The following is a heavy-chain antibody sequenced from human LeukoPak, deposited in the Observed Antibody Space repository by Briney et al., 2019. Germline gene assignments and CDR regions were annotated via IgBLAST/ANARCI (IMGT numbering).Heavy chain of an antibody. V-gene: IGHV3-30-3*01. D-gene: IGHD5-12*01. J-gene: IGHJ4*02. Sequence: EWVAVISYDGSNKYYADSVKGRFTISRDNSKNTLYLQMNSLRAEDTAVYYCARGDGYAQRDWGQGTLVTVPS. CDR3: ARGDGYAQRD. CDR2: ISYDGSNK.